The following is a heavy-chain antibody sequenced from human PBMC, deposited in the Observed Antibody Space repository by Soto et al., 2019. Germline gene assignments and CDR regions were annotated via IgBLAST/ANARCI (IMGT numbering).Heavy chain of an antibody. V-gene: IGHV3-30-3*01. J-gene: IGHJ4*02. CDR1: GFTFSANA. Sequence: QEQLVESGGDVVQPGRSLTLSCAASGFTFSANAMHWVRQAPGKGLEWVAVIAYDGTIKIYRDSVKGRFTISRDDSKSTLYLQMNSLRHEDTAVYYCARDKIKGAPDYLDSWGQGTLVTVSS. D-gene: IGHD1-26*01. CDR2: IAYDGTIK. CDR3: ARDKIKGAPDYLDS.